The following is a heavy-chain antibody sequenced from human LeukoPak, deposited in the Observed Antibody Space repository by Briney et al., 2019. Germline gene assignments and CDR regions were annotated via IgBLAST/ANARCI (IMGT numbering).Heavy chain of an antibody. CDR3: AKGRTSGSSWPFDY. D-gene: IGHD6-13*01. V-gene: IGHV3-9*01. J-gene: IGHJ4*02. Sequence: PGGSLRLSCAASGFTFDDYAMHWVRQAPGKGLEWVSGISWNSGSIGYADSVKGRFTISRDNAKNSLYLQMNSLRAEDTAIYYCAKGRTSGSSWPFDYWGQGTLVIVSS. CDR1: GFTFDDYA. CDR2: ISWNSGSI.